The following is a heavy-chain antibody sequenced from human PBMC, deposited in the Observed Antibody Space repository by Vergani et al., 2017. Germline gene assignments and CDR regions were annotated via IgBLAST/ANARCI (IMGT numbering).Heavy chain of an antibody. Sequence: EVQLLESGGGLVQPGGSLRLSCAASGFTFSSYAMSWVRQAPGKGLEWVSAIRGSGGSTYYADSVKGRFTISRDNSKNTLYLQMNSLRAEDTAVYYCANRQGPIVVVTAATDYWGQGTLVTVSS. CDR2: IRGSGGST. D-gene: IGHD2-2*01. CDR3: ANRQGPIVVVTAATDY. J-gene: IGHJ4*02. V-gene: IGHV3-23*01. CDR1: GFTFSSYA.